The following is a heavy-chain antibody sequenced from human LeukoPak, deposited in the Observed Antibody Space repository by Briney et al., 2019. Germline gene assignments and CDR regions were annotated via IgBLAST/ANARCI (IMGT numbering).Heavy chain of an antibody. CDR3: AREIHDQDAFDI. Sequence: GASVKVSCKASGYTFTSYGISWVRQAPGQGLEWMGWISAYNGNTNYAQKFQGRVTITADKSTSTAYMELSSLRSEDTAVYYCAREIHDQDAFDIWGQGTMVTVSS. CDR2: ISAYNGNT. CDR1: GYTFTSYG. J-gene: IGHJ3*02. V-gene: IGHV1-18*01. D-gene: IGHD3-3*01.